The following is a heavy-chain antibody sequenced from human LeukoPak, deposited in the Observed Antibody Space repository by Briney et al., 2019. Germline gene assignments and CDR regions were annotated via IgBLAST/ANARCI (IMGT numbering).Heavy chain of an antibody. CDR2: IKQDGSEK. CDR1: GFTFSSYW. V-gene: IGHV3-7*01. D-gene: IGHD2-8*01. CDR3: AKEYCSNSVCHSLDY. Sequence: GWSLRLSCADSGFTFSSYWMSWVRQAPGKGLEWVANIKQDGSEKYYADSVKGRFTFSRDNSKNTLYLQMNSLRAEDTAVYYCAKEYCSNSVCHSLDYWGQGTLVTVSS. J-gene: IGHJ4*02.